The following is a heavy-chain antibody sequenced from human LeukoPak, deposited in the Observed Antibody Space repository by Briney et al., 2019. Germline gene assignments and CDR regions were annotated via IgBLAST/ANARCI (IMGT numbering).Heavy chain of an antibody. Sequence: SETLSLTCTVSGGSIINYYWSWIRQSAGTGLEWVGRIYITGSTNYNPSLQSRLSMSVDTSKNQFSLRLTSVSAADTAVYYCARLKYYDSTGYSPGYYMDVWGKGITVTVAS. CDR2: IYITGST. CDR1: GGSIINYY. J-gene: IGHJ6*03. D-gene: IGHD3-22*01. V-gene: IGHV4-4*07. CDR3: ARLKYYDSTGYSPGYYMDV.